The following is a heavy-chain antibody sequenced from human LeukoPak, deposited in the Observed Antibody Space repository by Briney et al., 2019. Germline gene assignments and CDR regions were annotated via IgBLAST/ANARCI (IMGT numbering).Heavy chain of an antibody. CDR2: IRYDGSNK. CDR3: AKGARFLEWYYYYYYMDV. CDR1: GFTFSSDG. D-gene: IGHD3-3*01. V-gene: IGHV3-30*02. Sequence: GGSLRLSCAASGFTFSSDGMHWVRQAPGKGLEWVAFIRYDGSNKYYADSVKGRFTISRDNSKNTLYLQMNSLRAEDTAVYYCAKGARFLEWYYYYYYMDVWGKGTTVTVSS. J-gene: IGHJ6*03.